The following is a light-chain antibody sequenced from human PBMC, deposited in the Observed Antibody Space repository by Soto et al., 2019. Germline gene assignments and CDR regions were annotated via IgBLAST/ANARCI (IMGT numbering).Light chain of an antibody. J-gene: IGKJ2*01. CDR2: GAS. Sequence: EIVLTQSPGTLSLSPGERATLSGGASKSFSGSSLPWYQQKPGQAPRVLIYGASSRATGIPDRFSGSGSGTDFTLTISRLEPEDFAVYFCQQYGNPPPNAFGQGTKVEIK. CDR3: QQYGNPPPNA. CDR1: KSFSGSS. V-gene: IGKV3-20*01.